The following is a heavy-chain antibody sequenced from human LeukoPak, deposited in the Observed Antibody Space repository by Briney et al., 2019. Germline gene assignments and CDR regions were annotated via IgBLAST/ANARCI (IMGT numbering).Heavy chain of an antibody. CDR1: GGSISSGGYY. Sequence: SETLSLTCTVSGGSISSGGYYWSWIRQPPGKGLEWIGYIYYSGSTNYNPSLKSRVTMSVDTSKNQFSLKLSSVTAADAAVYYCARGEWFDPWGPGTLVTISS. CDR3: ARGEWFDP. CDR2: IYYSGST. J-gene: IGHJ5*02. V-gene: IGHV4-61*08.